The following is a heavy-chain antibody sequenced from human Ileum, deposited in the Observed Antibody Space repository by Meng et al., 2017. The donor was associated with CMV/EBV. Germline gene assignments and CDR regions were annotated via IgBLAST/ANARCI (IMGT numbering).Heavy chain of an antibody. D-gene: IGHD2-2*01. V-gene: IGHV4-59*01. CDR3: AASYCSSTSCYQGDPGGDY. J-gene: IGHJ4*02. CDR2: IYYSGST. CDR1: GGSISSYY. Sequence: ESLKISCTVSGGSISSYYWSWIRQPPGKGLEWIGYIYYSGSTNYNPSLKSRVTISVDTSKNQFSLKLSSVTAADTAVYYCAASYCSSTSCYQGDPGGDYWGQGTRVTGSS.